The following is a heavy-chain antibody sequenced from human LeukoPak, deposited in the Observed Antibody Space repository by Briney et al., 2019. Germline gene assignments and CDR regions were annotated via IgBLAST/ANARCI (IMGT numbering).Heavy chain of an antibody. D-gene: IGHD4-23*01. CDR2: ISAYNGNT. CDR1: GGTFSSYA. J-gene: IGHJ4*02. CDR3: ARDSPVDRDAADY. V-gene: IGHV1-18*01. Sequence: GASVKVSCKASGGTFSSYAISWVRQAPGQGLEWMGWISAYNGNTNYAQKLQGRVTMTTDTSTSTAYMELRSLRSDDTAVYYCARDSPVDRDAADYWGQGTLVTVSS.